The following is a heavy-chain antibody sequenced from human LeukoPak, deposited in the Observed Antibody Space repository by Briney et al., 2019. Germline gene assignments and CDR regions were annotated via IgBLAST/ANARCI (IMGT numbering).Heavy chain of an antibody. V-gene: IGHV3-23*01. CDR1: GFTFSTYA. Sequence: GGSLRLSCAASGFTFSTYAMSWVRQAPGKGLEWVSAISGSGGSTYYADSVKGRFTISRDNSKNTLYLQMNSLRAEDTAVYYCAKAASYCGGDCYPYYFDYWGQGTLVTVSS. J-gene: IGHJ4*02. D-gene: IGHD2-21*02. CDR2: ISGSGGST. CDR3: AKAASYCGGDCYPYYFDY.